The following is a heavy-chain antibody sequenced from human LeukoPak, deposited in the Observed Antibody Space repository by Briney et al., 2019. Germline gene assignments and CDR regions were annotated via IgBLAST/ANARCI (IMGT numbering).Heavy chain of an antibody. V-gene: IGHV4-4*02. J-gene: IGHJ6*02. CDR3: ARGPILGYSSGWYSGMDV. D-gene: IGHD6-19*01. CDR1: GGSITTRNF. CDR2: MHHDGSA. Sequence: PSETLSLTCAVSGGSITTRNFWSWVRQPPGKGLEWIAEMHHDGSANYNPSLKSRVSMSVDKSKNHFSLRLTSVTAADTAVYYCARGPILGYSSGWYSGMDVWGQGTTVTVSS.